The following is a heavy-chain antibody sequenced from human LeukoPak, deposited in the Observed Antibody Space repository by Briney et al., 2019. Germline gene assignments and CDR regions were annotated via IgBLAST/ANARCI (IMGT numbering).Heavy chain of an antibody. CDR2: IYYSGST. V-gene: IGHV4-39*07. CDR3: ARVLWLSGPYYFDY. CDR1: GGSISSSSYY. Sequence: SETLSLTCTVSGGSISSSSYYWGWIRQPPGKGLEWIGSIYYSGSTYYNPSLKSRVTISVDTSKNQFSLKLSSVTAADTAVYYCARVLWLSGPYYFDYWGQGTLVTVSS. J-gene: IGHJ4*02. D-gene: IGHD3-3*01.